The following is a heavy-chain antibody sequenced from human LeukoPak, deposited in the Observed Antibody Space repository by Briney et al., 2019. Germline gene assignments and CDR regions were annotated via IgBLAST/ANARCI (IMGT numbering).Heavy chain of an antibody. CDR1: GFTVSSNY. Sequence: GGSLRLSCAASGFTVSSNYMSWVRQAPGEGLEWVSVIYSGGSTYYADSVKGRFTISRDNSKNTLYLQMNSLRAEDTAVYYCARDGYSSGWLLYMDVWGKGTTVTVSS. CDR3: ARDGYSSGWLLYMDV. V-gene: IGHV3-53*01. D-gene: IGHD6-19*01. J-gene: IGHJ6*03. CDR2: IYSGGST.